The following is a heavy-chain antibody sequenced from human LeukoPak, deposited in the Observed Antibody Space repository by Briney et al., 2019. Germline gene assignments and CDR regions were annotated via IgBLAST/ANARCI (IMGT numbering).Heavy chain of an antibody. CDR2: MNPNSGNT. Sequence: ASVKVSCKASGYTFTSYDINWVRQATGQGLEWMGWMNPNSGNTGYAQKFQGRVTMTRNTSISTAYMELSSLRSEDTAVYYCARANLNYDFWIGWFDPWGQGTLVTVSS. D-gene: IGHD3-3*01. V-gene: IGHV1-8*01. CDR3: ARANLNYDFWIGWFDP. CDR1: GYTFTSYD. J-gene: IGHJ5*02.